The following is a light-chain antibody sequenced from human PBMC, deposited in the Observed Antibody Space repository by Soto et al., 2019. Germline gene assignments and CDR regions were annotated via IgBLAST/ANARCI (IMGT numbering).Light chain of an antibody. V-gene: IGKV3-20*01. Sequence: EIVLTQSPGTLSLSPGERATLSCRASQSVSRNFFAWYQQKPGQAPRLRIYGASNRATGIPDRFSGSGSGTDFTLTISILEPEDFAVYYCQQYDNSPLTFGQTTKVEL. CDR2: GAS. CDR1: QSVSRNF. CDR3: QQYDNSPLT. J-gene: IGKJ1*01.